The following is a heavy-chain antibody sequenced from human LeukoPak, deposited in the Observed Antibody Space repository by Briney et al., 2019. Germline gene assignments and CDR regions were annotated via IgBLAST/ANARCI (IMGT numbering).Heavy chain of an antibody. CDR1: GYTFTSYA. D-gene: IGHD2-21*01. CDR2: ISADNGNT. CDR3: ARLCSIRWCLHDWFDP. Sequence: ASVKVSCKASGYTFTSYAISWERQAPGKGLELMWGISADNGNTDYAQRFQGRVTMTTDTSTSTAYMELRSLRSDDTAVYYCARLCSIRWCLHDWFDPWGQGTLVTVSS. J-gene: IGHJ5*02. V-gene: IGHV1-18*01.